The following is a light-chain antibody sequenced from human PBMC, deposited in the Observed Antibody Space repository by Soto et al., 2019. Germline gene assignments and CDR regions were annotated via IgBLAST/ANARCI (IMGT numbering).Light chain of an antibody. J-gene: IGKJ5*01. CDR3: QQTYTTPEIT. Sequence: IHMTHSPSSLSASVGYRVTITFRSSQSISIYLNWYQLKPGKAPNLLMYGASYLKSGVPTRFSGSGSGTDFTLTISSLQPEDFAIYYCQQTYTTPEITFGQGTRLEIK. V-gene: IGKV1-39*01. CDR1: QSISIY. CDR2: GAS.